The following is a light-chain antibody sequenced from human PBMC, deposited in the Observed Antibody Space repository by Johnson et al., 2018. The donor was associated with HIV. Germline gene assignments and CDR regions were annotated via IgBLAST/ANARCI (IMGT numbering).Light chain of an antibody. CDR3: GTWDSSLSAFYV. Sequence: QSVLTQPPSVSAAPGQKVTISCSGSSSNIGSNSLSWFQQFPGTAPKLLIYDNNKRPSGIPDRFSGSKSGTSATLGITGLQTGDEADYYCGTWDSSLSAFYVFGTGTKVTVL. CDR2: DNN. J-gene: IGLJ1*01. CDR1: SSNIGSNS. V-gene: IGLV1-51*01.